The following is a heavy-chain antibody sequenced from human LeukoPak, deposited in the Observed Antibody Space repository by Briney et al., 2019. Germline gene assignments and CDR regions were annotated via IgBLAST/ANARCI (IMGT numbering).Heavy chain of an antibody. CDR3: ARGLKVRNLTPDDY. CDR2: ISSSSTYI. CDR1: GFTFSSYS. Sequence: GGSLRLSCAASGFTFSSYSMNWVRQAPGKGLEWVSSISSSSTYIYYADSVKGRFTISRDNAKNSLYLQMNSLRAEDTAVYYCARGLKVRNLTPDDYWGQGTLVTVSS. D-gene: IGHD2-15*01. J-gene: IGHJ4*02. V-gene: IGHV3-21*01.